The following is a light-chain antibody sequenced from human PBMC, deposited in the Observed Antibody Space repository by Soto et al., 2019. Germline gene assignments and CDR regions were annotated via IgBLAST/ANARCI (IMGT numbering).Light chain of an antibody. CDR2: EVT. Sequence: QSVLTQPPSASGSPGQSVTISCSGTSSDIGAYNYVSWYQQHPGKAPKLLISEVTKRPSGVPDRFSGSKSGNTASLTVSGLQGDDEAEYYCSSYGGNNNYVIFGGGTKLTVL. J-gene: IGLJ2*01. V-gene: IGLV2-8*01. CDR3: SSYGGNNNYVI. CDR1: SSDIGAYNY.